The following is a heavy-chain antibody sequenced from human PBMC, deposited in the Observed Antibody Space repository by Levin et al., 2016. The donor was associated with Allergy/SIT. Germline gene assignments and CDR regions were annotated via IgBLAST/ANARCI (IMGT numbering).Heavy chain of an antibody. D-gene: IGHD2-15*01. CDR1: GFTFSKYS. Sequence: GGSLRLSCTASGFTFSKYSMNWVRQAPGKGLEWISYISYSSSTIYDADSVKGRFTISRDDAKNSLYLQMNGLRDEDTAVYYCARDGCSGDNCQDAFDIWGQGTKVTVSS. V-gene: IGHV3-48*02. CDR3: ARDGCSGDNCQDAFDI. J-gene: IGHJ3*02. CDR2: ISYSSSTI.